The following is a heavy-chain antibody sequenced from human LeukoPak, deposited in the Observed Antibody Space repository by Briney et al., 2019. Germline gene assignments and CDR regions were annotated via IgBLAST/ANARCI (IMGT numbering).Heavy chain of an antibody. CDR1: GFSFSSYA. D-gene: IGHD6-13*01. Sequence: PGESLRLSCAASGFSFSSYAMSWVRPAPGKGRAWVSAVIGSGGNTYYADSVQGRFTISRDNSKNTLYLQMKSLRAEDTAVYYCAHSSSSWPDYWGQGTLVTVSS. J-gene: IGHJ4*02. CDR3: AHSSSSWPDY. CDR2: VIGSGGNT. V-gene: IGHV3-23*01.